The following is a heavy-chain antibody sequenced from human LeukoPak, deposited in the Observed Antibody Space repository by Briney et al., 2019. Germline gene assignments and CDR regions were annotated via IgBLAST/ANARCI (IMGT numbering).Heavy chain of an antibody. CDR1: GYTFTDYL. J-gene: IGHJ5*01. D-gene: IGHD3-22*01. CDR3: ARDREFCDSNCYSGWFAS. V-gene: IGHV1-2*06. CDR2: INPNSGGT. Sequence: ASVKVSCKPSGYTFTDYLIHWVRQAPGQGPEWMGRINPNSGGTRYAQKFQGRVIMTRDTSITTLYMELSSLRSDDTAVYYCARDREFCDSNCYSGWFASWGQGTLVTVSS.